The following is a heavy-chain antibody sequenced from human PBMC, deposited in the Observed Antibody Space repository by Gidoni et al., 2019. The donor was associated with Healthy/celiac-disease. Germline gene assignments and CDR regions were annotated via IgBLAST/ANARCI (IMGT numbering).Heavy chain of an antibody. J-gene: IGHJ4*02. Sequence: QVQLVPSGAEVKKPGASVKVCCKVAGYTLTELSMHWVRQAPGKWPEWMGGLDPEDGATIYAQKFQGRVTMTEDTSTDTAYMELSSLRSEDTALYYCATGYYVITTTLDYWGQGTLVTFSS. CDR2: LDPEDGAT. CDR3: ATGYYVITTTLDY. V-gene: IGHV1-24*01. CDR1: GYTLTELS. D-gene: IGHD3-16*01.